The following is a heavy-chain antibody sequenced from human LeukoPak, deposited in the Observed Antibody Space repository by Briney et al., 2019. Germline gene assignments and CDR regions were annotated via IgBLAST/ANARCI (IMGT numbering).Heavy chain of an antibody. Sequence: GGSLRLSCAASGFSVSSTYMSWVRQAPGKGLEWVSLIYTSGSTFYAVSVMGRFTISRDNSKNTLFLQMNSLRAEDSAVYYSTRDRAGTQSWVEFDLWGQGTLVTVSS. D-gene: IGHD3-10*01. CDR1: GFSVSSTY. CDR3: TRDRAGTQSWVEFDL. J-gene: IGHJ5*02. V-gene: IGHV3-66*03. CDR2: IYTSGST.